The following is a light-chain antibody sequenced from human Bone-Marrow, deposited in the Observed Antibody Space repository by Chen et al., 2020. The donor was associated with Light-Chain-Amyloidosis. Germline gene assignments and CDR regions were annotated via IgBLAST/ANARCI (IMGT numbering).Light chain of an antibody. CDR2: DDS. CDR3: QVWDRSSDRPV. J-gene: IGLJ3*02. Sequence: SYVLTQPSSVSVDPGQTATLVCGGNNIGSTSVHWYQQTPGQAPLLVVYDDSDRPSGIPERLSGSNSGNTATLTISRVEAGDEADYYCQVWDRSSDRPVFGGGTKLTVL. V-gene: IGLV3-21*02. CDR1: NIGSTS.